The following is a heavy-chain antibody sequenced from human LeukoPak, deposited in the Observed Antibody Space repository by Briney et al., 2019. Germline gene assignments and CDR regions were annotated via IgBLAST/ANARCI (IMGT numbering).Heavy chain of an antibody. CDR2: IYYSGST. Sequence: SETLSLTCTVSGGSISSSSYYWGWIRQPPGKGLEWIGSIYYSGSTNYNPSLKSRVTISVDTSKNQFSLKLSSVTAADTAVYYCAEGTPGIAAAVPPVDYWGQGTLVTVSS. J-gene: IGHJ4*02. D-gene: IGHD6-13*01. CDR1: GGSISSSSYY. CDR3: AEGTPGIAAAVPPVDY. V-gene: IGHV4-39*07.